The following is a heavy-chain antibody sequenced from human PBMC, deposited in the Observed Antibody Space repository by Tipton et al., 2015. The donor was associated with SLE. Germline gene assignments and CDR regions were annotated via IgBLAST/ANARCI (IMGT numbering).Heavy chain of an antibody. CDR2: INHSGST. V-gene: IGHV4-34*01. CDR1: GGSFTIYY. D-gene: IGHD2-2*01. J-gene: IGHJ6*03. Sequence: TLSLTCAVSGGSFTIYYWSWIRQSPGKGLEWIGEINHSGSTNYNPSLKARVTLSADTSKNQVSLRLTSVTAADTAVYYCASREVSSYYYYYMDVWGKGTTVTVSS. CDR3: ASREVSSYYYYYMDV.